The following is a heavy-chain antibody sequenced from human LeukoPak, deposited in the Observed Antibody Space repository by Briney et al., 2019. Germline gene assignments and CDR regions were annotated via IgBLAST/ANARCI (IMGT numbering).Heavy chain of an antibody. CDR2: FDPEDGET. CDR1: GYTLTELS. J-gene: IGHJ4*02. D-gene: IGHD3-22*01. Sequence: ASVKVSFKVSGYTLTELSMHWVRQAPGKGLEWMGGFDPEDGETIYAQKFQGRVTMTEDTSTDTAYMELSSLRSEDTAVYYCAAPRRDSSGYFPYFDYWGQGTLVTLSS. CDR3: AAPRRDSSGYFPYFDY. V-gene: IGHV1-24*01.